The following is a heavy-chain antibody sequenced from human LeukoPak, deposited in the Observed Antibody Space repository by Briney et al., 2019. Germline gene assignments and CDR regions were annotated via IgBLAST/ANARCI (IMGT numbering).Heavy chain of an antibody. CDR2: IYYSGST. Sequence: SETLSLTCTVSGDSISSRSSYWGWIRQPPGKGLEWIGTIYYSGSTYYTPSLKSRVTISGDTSKNQFSLKLSSVTAADTAVYYCARHCTNGVCYYYWGQGTLVTVSS. CDR1: GDSISSRSSY. D-gene: IGHD2-8*01. CDR3: ARHCTNGVCYYY. V-gene: IGHV4-39*01. J-gene: IGHJ4*02.